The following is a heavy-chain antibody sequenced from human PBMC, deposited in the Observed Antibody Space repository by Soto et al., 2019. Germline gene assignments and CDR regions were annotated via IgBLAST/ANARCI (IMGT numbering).Heavy chain of an antibody. CDR3: ARDYGTGISKAYSFDY. CDR2: IWYDGSNK. V-gene: IGHV3-33*08. Sequence: GGSLSLSCAASGFSFRTYSMNWVRQAPGKGLEWVAVIWYDGSNKYYADSVKGRFTISRDNSKNTLYLQMNSLRAEDTAVYYCARDYGTGISKAYSFDYWGQGTLVTVSS. D-gene: IGHD1-1*01. J-gene: IGHJ4*02. CDR1: GFSFRTYS.